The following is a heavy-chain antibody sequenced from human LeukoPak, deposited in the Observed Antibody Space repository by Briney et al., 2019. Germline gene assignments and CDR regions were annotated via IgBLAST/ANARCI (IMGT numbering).Heavy chain of an antibody. CDR2: IYYSGST. CDR1: GDSISSGDYY. Sequence: SQTLSLTCTVSGDSISSGDYYWGWIRQPPGKGLEWIGYIYYSGSTYYNPSLKSRVTISVDTSKNQFSLKLSSVTAADTAVYYCARDSITFGGVIALDYWGQGTPVTVSS. V-gene: IGHV4-30-4*01. J-gene: IGHJ4*02. D-gene: IGHD3-16*02. CDR3: ARDSITFGGVIALDY.